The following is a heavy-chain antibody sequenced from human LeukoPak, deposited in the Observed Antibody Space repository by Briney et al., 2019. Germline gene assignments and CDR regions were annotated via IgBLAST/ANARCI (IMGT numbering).Heavy chain of an antibody. D-gene: IGHD6-13*01. V-gene: IGHV4-4*07. CDR2: IYTSGST. CDR1: GGSISSYY. Sequence: PSETLSLTCTVSGGSISSYYWSWIRQPAGKGLEWIGRIYTSGSTNYNPSLKSRVTMSVDTSKNQFSLKLSSVTAADTAVYYCARDVAVAGANWFDPWGQGTLVTVSS. J-gene: IGHJ5*02. CDR3: ARDVAVAGANWFDP.